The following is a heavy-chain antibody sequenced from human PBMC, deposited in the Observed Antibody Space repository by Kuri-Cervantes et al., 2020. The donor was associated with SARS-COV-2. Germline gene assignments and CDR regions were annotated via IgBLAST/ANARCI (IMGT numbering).Heavy chain of an antibody. V-gene: IGHV3-11*01. D-gene: IGHD3-10*01. Sequence: GSLRLSCAASGFTFSDYYMSWIRQAPGKGLEWVSYISSSGSTIYYADSVKGRFTISRHNSKNTLYLQMNSLRAEDTAVYYCASSYGSGSYVDYWGQGTLVTVSS. CDR1: GFTFSDYY. J-gene: IGHJ4*02. CDR2: ISSSGSTI. CDR3: ASSYGSGSYVDY.